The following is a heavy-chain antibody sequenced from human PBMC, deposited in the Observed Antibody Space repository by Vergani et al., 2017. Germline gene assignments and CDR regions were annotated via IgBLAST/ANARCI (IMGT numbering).Heavy chain of an antibody. CDR3: ATPRLRFSYYYYYGMDV. CDR2: FDPEDGET. J-gene: IGHJ6*02. V-gene: IGHV1-24*01. D-gene: IGHD5-12*01. CDR1: GYSFINYG. Sequence: VQSGDEVKKPGASVKVSCKTSGYSFINYGISWVRQAPGKGLEWMGGFDPEDGETIYAQKFQGRVTMTEDTSTDTAYMELSSLRSEDTAVYYCATPRLRFSYYYYYGMDVWGQGTTVTVSS.